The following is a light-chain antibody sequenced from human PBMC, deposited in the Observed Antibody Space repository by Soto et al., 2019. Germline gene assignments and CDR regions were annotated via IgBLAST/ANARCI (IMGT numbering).Light chain of an antibody. J-gene: IGKJ1*01. CDR2: DAS. CDR1: QSISSW. V-gene: IGKV1-5*01. Sequence: DIQMTPSPSTLSASVVDMFTLHCLSSQSISSWLAWYQQKPGKAPKLLIYDASSLESGVPSRFSGSGSGTEFTLTIRSLQPDDFATYYCQQYNSYSAWTCGQGTKVDIK. CDR3: QQYNSYSAWT.